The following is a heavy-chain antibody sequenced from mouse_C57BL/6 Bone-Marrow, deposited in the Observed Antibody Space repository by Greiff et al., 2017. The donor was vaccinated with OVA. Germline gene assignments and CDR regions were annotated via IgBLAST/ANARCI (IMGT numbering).Heavy chain of an antibody. CDR1: GFTFSSYG. CDR2: ISSGGSYT. Sequence: EVKVVESGGDLVKPGGSLKLSCAASGFTFSSYGMSWVRQTPDKRLEWVATISSGGSYTYYPDSVKGRFTISRDNAKNTLYLQMSSLKSEDTAMYYCAKLVDYWGQGTTLTVSS. J-gene: IGHJ2*01. CDR3: AKLVDY. V-gene: IGHV5-6*01.